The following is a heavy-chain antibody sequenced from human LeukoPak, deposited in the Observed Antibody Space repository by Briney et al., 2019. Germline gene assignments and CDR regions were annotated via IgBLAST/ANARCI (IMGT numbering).Heavy chain of an antibody. CDR2: IIGSDGRT. CDR1: GFTFSSYA. Sequence: GGSLRLSCAASGFTFSSYAMSWVRQAPGKGLEWVSTIIGSDGRTYYSDPVTGRFIISRDNSKNTLYLQMNSLRVEDTAVYYCARSYLDYWGQGTLVTVSS. J-gene: IGHJ4*02. V-gene: IGHV3-23*01. CDR3: ARSYLDY.